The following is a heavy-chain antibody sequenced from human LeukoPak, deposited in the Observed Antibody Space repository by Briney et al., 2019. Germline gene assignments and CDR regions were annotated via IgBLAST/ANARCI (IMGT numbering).Heavy chain of an antibody. V-gene: IGHV3-23*01. CDR2: LSGSGAST. J-gene: IGHJ6*02. CDR3: AKGENYFYYSGMDV. Sequence: PGGSLRLSCAASGFTVSSNYMSWVRQAPGKGLVWVSSLSGSGASTYYADSVKGRFTISRDNYKNTLYLQMNSMRAEDTAVYFCAKGENYFYYSGMDVWGQGTTVTVSS. CDR1: GFTVSSNY.